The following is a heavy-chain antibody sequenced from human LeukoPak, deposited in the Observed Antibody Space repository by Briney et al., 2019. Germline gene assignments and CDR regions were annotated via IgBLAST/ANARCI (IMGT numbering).Heavy chain of an antibody. D-gene: IGHD3-10*01. CDR1: GDSISSDSYY. CDR3: ARDRGAPFDY. V-gene: IGHV4-61*02. Sequence: SETLSLTCTVSGDSISSDSYYWSWIRQPAGKGLEWIGRIYISGSINHNPSLKSRVTISVDTSKNQFSLKLGSVTAEDTAVYYCARDRGAPFDYWGQGTVVTVSS. J-gene: IGHJ4*02. CDR2: IYISGSI.